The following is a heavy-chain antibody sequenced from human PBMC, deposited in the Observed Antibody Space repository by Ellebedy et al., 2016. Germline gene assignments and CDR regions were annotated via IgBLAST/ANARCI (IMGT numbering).Heavy chain of an antibody. CDR1: GFTFSNYA. J-gene: IGHJ4*02. CDR3: AKGQSGWVTAGHDY. V-gene: IGHV3-23*01. D-gene: IGHD6-19*01. Sequence: GGSLRLSCTASGFTFSNYAVSWVRQAPGKGLKWVSTISGSGGSTYYTDSVRGRFTISRDNSKNTLSLQMNSLRAEDTAVYYCAKGQSGWVTAGHDYWGQGTLVTVSS. CDR2: ISGSGGST.